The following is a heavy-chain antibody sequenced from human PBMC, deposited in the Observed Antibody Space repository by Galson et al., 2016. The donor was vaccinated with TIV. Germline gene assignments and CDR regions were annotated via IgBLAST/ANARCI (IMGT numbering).Heavy chain of an antibody. CDR3: ARGPSCANGVCYGQGGLWHFEY. Sequence: SVKVSCKASGYTFISYGISWVRQAPGQGLEWMGWISTDNGNTKYAQKVQDRLTMTTDTSSSTAYMEMTSLTSEDTAVFYCARGPSCANGVCYGQGGLWHFEYWGQGTLVTVS. D-gene: IGHD2-8*01. CDR2: ISTDNGNT. V-gene: IGHV1-18*01. CDR1: GYTFISYG. J-gene: IGHJ4*02.